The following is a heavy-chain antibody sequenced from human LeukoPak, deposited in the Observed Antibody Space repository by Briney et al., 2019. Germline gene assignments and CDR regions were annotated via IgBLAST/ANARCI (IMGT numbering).Heavy chain of an antibody. CDR3: ARVGYDFWSGYLDY. D-gene: IGHD3-3*01. CDR1: GYTFTGYY. CDR2: INPNSGGA. J-gene: IGHJ4*02. V-gene: IGHV1-2*02. Sequence: ASVKVSCKASGYTFTGYYMLWVRQAPGQGLEWMGWINPNSGGANYAQKFQGRVTMTRDTSISTAYMELSRLRSDDTAVYYCARVGYDFWSGYLDYWGQGTLVTVSS.